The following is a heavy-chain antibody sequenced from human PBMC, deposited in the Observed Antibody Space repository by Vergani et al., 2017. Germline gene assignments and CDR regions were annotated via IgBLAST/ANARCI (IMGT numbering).Heavy chain of an antibody. CDR2: INPNSGGT. CDR3: ARDGYCSSTSCYRGYSYGYWVY. V-gene: IGHV1-2*02. Sequence: QVQLVQSGAEVQKPGASVKVSCKASGYTFTGYYMHWVRQAPGQGLEWMGWINPNSGGTNYAQKFQGRVTMTRDTSIRTAYMELSRLRSDDTAVYYCARDGYCSSTSCYRGYSYGYWVYWGQGTLVTVSS. J-gene: IGHJ4*02. CDR1: GYTFTGYY. D-gene: IGHD2-2*03.